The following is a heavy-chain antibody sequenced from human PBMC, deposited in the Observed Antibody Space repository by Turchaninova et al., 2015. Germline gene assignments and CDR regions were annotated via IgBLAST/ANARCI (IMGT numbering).Heavy chain of an antibody. J-gene: IGHJ3*02. Sequence: QVQLVESGGGWVRLWGALSTSCGPCGFSCKGFASHWVGQAPGEGLEWVAVMSQDGGHKHYAESVKGRFTISRDNSKYTLSLQMNSLTPEDTAVYYGAKLGPWPSDPVDGFDIWGQGAMVFVSS. CDR1: GFSCKGFA. CDR3: AKLGPWPSDPVDGFDI. CDR2: MSQDGGHK. V-gene: IGHV3-30*18. D-gene: IGHD2-2*01.